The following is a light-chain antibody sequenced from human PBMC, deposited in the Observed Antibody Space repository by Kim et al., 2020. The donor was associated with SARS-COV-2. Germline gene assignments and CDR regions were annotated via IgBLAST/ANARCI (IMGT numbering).Light chain of an antibody. CDR3: QVWDSTTASWV. J-gene: IGLJ3*02. CDR1: NIGTKK. V-gene: IGLV3-9*01. CDR2: RHS. Sequence: SYELTQPPAVSVALGQTATMTCGGNNIGTKKVHWYQQRPGQAPLLVIFRHSHRPSGISEQFSGSNSGNTASLTISRAQAENEADFYCQVWDSTTASWVFGGGTQLTVL.